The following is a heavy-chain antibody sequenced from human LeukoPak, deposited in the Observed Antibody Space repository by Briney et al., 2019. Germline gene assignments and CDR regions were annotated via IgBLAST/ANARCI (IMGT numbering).Heavy chain of an antibody. J-gene: IGHJ5*02. Sequence: GASVKVSCKASGYTFTGYYMHWVRQAPGQGLEWMGWINPNSGGTNYAQKFQGRVTMTRDTSISTAYMELSRLRSDDTAVYYCTRDDVLLWFGELRGSNNWFDPWGQGTLVTVSS. D-gene: IGHD3-10*01. V-gene: IGHV1-2*02. CDR1: GYTFTGYY. CDR3: TRDDVLLWFGELRGSNNWFDP. CDR2: INPNSGGT.